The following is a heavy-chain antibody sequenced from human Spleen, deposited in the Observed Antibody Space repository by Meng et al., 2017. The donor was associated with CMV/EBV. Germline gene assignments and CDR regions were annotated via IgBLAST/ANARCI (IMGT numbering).Heavy chain of an antibody. CDR2: IYYSGST. Sequence: GSLRLSCTVSGGSISSHYWSWVRQPPGKGLEWIGYIYYSGSTYYNPSLKNRVTISVDTSKNQFSLKLSSVTAADTAFYYCTRDSRSTSSLDYWGQGTPVTVSS. D-gene: IGHD2-2*01. CDR1: GGSISSHY. J-gene: IGHJ4*02. V-gene: IGHV4-59*11. CDR3: TRDSRSTSSLDY.